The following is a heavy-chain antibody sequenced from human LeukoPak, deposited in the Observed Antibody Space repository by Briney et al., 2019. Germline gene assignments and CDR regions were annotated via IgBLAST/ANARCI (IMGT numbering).Heavy chain of an antibody. CDR2: ISTYDGNI. V-gene: IGHV1-18*01. D-gene: IGHD3-10*01. J-gene: IGHJ4*02. CDR1: GYTFSSYG. CDR3: ARDRATTYYHGSGSYSPFDY. Sequence: ASVKVSCKASGYTFSSYGISWVRQAPGQGLEWMGWISTYDGNINYGQKFQGRVTMTTDTSTSTAYMELRSLRSDDTAVYYCARDRATTYYHGSGSYSPFDYWGQGTLVPVSS.